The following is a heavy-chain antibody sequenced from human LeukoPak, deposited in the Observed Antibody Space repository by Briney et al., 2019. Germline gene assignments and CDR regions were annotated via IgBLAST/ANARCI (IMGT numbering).Heavy chain of an antibody. CDR2: ISSSGTT. Sequence: SETLSLTCTVSVGSFSTYYWSWMRQPAGKGLEWIGRISSSGTTNYNPSLKSRVTMSLDRPKNQFSLKLSSVTAADTAVYYCARDQGSGWYDYWGQGTLVTVSS. V-gene: IGHV4-4*07. CDR1: VGSFSTYY. CDR3: ARDQGSGWYDY. J-gene: IGHJ4*02. D-gene: IGHD6-19*01.